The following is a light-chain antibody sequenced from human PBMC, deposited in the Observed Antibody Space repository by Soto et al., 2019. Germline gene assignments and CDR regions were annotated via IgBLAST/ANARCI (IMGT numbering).Light chain of an antibody. V-gene: IGLV2-14*01. CDR1: SSDVGGYNY. Sequence: QSALTQPASVSGSPGQSITLSCPGTSSDVGGYNYVSWYQQHPDKAPNLMIYEVSNRPSGVSNRFSGSKSGNTASLTISGLQAEDEADYYCSSYTSSGTLVFGGGTKLTVL. J-gene: IGLJ2*01. CDR3: SSYTSSGTLV. CDR2: EVS.